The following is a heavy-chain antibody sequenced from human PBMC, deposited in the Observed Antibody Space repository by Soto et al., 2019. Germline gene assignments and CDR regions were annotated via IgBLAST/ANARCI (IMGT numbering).Heavy chain of an antibody. J-gene: IGHJ5*02. V-gene: IGHV4-4*02. D-gene: IGHD2-2*01. CDR1: GDSISSGAW. Sequence: QVQLQESGPGLVKASETLSLTCAVSGDSISSGAWWSWVRQSPGKGLQWIGEIYHSGITRNNPSLKSRVTMSVDKSNNQFSLNLMSVTAADTATYYCARDSRTGCSSTDCYMSWGRGILVTVSS. CDR2: IYHSGIT. CDR3: ARDSRTGCSSTDCYMS.